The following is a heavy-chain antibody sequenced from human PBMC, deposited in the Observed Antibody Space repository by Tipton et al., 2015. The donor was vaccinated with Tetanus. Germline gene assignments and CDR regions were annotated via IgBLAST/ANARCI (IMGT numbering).Heavy chain of an antibody. CDR1: GYTFTGYY. Sequence: QLVQAGAEVKKPGASVKVSCKASGYTFTGYYIYWVRQAPGQGLEWMGWIDPNSGGTVYAQKFQGRVTMTRDTSISTAYMELRSLRSDDTAVYYCARDRGDYIYYGMDVWGPGTTVTVS. J-gene: IGHJ6*02. D-gene: IGHD3-22*01. CDR2: IDPNSGGT. V-gene: IGHV1-2*02. CDR3: ARDRGDYIYYGMDV.